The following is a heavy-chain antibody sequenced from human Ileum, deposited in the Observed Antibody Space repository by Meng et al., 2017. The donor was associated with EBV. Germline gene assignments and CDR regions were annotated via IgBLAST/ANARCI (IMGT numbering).Heavy chain of an antibody. J-gene: IGHJ4*02. CDR2: INHTGGT. CDR3: ARGHDYGDYASDY. Sequence: QLLGGGAGWFMPSETLSITCAVDVGCFSGYFWSWIGQHPGKRLEWIGKINHTGGTNYNPSLKGRGTISVDTSKNQFSLKLRSVTAAHTDVYYCARGHDYGDYASDYWGQGTLVTVSS. CDR1: VGCFSGYF. D-gene: IGHD4-17*01. V-gene: IGHV4-34*01.